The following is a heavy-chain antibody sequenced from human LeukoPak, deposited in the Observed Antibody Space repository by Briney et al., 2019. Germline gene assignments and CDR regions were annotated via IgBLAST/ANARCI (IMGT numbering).Heavy chain of an antibody. Sequence: SETLSLTRAVYGGSFSGYYWSWIRQPPGKGLEWIGEINHSGSTNYNPSLKSRVTISVDTSKNQFSLKLSSVTAADTAVYYCARGRPIAVAGIRFDYWGQGTLVTVSS. J-gene: IGHJ4*02. CDR3: ARGRPIAVAGIRFDY. D-gene: IGHD6-19*01. V-gene: IGHV4-34*01. CDR2: INHSGST. CDR1: GGSFSGYY.